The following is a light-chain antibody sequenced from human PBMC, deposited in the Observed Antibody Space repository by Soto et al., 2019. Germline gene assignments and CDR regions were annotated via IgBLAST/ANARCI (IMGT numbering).Light chain of an antibody. Sequence: QSALTQPASVSGSPGQSITISCTGTSSDVGSYNYVSWYQQHPGKAPKLMIYEVSNQSSGASSRFSGSKSGTTASLTISGLQAEDEAHYYCSSYTDRTTLVVFGGGTKLTVL. V-gene: IGLV2-14*01. CDR2: EVS. CDR3: SSYTDRTTLVV. CDR1: SSDVGSYNY. J-gene: IGLJ2*01.